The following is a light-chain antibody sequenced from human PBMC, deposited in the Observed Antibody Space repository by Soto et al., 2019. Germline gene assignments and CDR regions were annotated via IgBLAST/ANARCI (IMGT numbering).Light chain of an antibody. CDR3: QQYNNWPPIT. CDR1: QSVSGN. J-gene: IGKJ3*01. V-gene: IGKV3-15*01. Sequence: EIVMTQSPATLSVSPGERATLSCRASQSVSGNLAWYQQKPGQAPRLLIYAASTRATGIPARFSGSGSGTEFTLTIRSLQSEDFAVYYCQQYNNWPPITFGPGTKGDIK. CDR2: AAS.